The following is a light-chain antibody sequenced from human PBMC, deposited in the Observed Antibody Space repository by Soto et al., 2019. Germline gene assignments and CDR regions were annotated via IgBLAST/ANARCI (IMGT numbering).Light chain of an antibody. Sequence: EVVRTQSPASLSASPGERVTLSCRASQNIRSSLAWYQQRPGQAPRLLIYDASTRATGIPPRFSGAGSGTEFTVTISSLQSEDFAIYYCQQYDIWPPYTFGQGTKVDIK. CDR2: DAS. V-gene: IGKV3-15*01. J-gene: IGKJ2*01. CDR1: QNIRSS. CDR3: QQYDIWPPYT.